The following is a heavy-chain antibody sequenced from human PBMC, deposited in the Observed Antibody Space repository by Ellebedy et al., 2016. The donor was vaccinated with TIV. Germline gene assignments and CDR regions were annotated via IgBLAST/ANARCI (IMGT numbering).Heavy chain of an antibody. Sequence: ASVKVSCKASGYTFTSYYMHWVRQAPGQGLEWMGIINPSGGSTSYAQKFQGRVTMTRDTSISTAYMELSRLRSDDTAVYYCTTAAWSSGWDFDYWGQGTLVTVSS. D-gene: IGHD6-19*01. CDR3: TTAAWSSGWDFDY. CDR2: INPSGGST. V-gene: IGHV1-46*01. CDR1: GYTFTSYY. J-gene: IGHJ4*02.